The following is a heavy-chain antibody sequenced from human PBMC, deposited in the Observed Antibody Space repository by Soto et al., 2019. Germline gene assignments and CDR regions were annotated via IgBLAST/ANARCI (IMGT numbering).Heavy chain of an antibody. J-gene: IGHJ5*02. CDR2: IIPIFGTA. D-gene: IGHD2-21*02. V-gene: IGHV1-69*01. CDR3: ASPRGQAYCGGDCYSGWFDP. Sequence: QVQLVQSGAEVKKPGSSVKVSCKASGGTFSSYAISWVRQAPGQGLEWMGGIIPIFGTANYAQKFQGRVTITADESTSTAYMGLSSLRSEDTAVYYCASPRGQAYCGGDCYSGWFDPWGQGTLVTVSS. CDR1: GGTFSSYA.